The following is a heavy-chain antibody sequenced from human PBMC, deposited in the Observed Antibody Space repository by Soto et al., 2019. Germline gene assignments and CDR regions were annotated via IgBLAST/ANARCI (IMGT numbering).Heavy chain of an antibody. D-gene: IGHD3-10*01. CDR3: AKDKQDYYGSGNYFDY. CDR2: MSGASGSA. V-gene: IGHV3-23*01. Sequence: DVQLLESGGGLVQLGGSLRLSCAASGFTFGNYAMSWVRQAPGKGLEWVSTMSGASGSAFYADSVKGRFTISRDNSKNTLYLQMNSLRAEDTAIYYCAKDKQDYYGSGNYFDYWGQGILVTVSS. CDR1: GFTFGNYA. J-gene: IGHJ4*02.